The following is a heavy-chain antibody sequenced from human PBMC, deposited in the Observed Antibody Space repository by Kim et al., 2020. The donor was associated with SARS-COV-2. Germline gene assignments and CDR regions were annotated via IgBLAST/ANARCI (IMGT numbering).Heavy chain of an antibody. CDR1: GFTFGDYA. V-gene: IGHV3-49*03. CDR3: TRGYGSVLYGMDV. Sequence: GGSLRLSCTASGFTFGDYAMSWFRQAPGKGLEWVGFIRSKAYGGTTEYAASVKGRFTISRADSKSIAYLQMNSLKTEDTAVYYCTRGYGSVLYGMDVWGQGTTVTVSS. J-gene: IGHJ6*02. D-gene: IGHD3-10*01. CDR2: IRSKAYGGTT.